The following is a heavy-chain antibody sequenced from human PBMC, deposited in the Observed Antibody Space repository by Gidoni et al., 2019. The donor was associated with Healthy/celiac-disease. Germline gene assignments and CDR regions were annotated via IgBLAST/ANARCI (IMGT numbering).Heavy chain of an antibody. Sequence: QLQLQESGPGLVKPSETLSLPCTVSGGSIRSSSYYWGWIRQPPGKGLEWLGSIYYSGSTYYNPSRKSRVTISVDTSKNQFSLKLSSVTAADTAVYYCAGGLGELSLGSDYWGQGTLVTVSS. D-gene: IGHD3-16*02. CDR1: GGSIRSSSYY. CDR3: AGGLGELSLGSDY. CDR2: IYYSGST. J-gene: IGHJ4*02. V-gene: IGHV4-39*07.